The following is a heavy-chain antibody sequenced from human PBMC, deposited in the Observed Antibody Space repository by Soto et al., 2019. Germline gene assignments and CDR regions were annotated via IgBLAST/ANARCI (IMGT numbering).Heavy chain of an antibody. CDR2: IYYSGST. D-gene: IGHD3-22*01. CDR1: SSSISSYY. J-gene: IGHJ1*01. Sequence: PSATLSLTCTGSSSSISSYYWSWIRQPPGKGLEWIGYIYYSGSTNYNPSLKSRVTISVDTSKNQFSLKLSSVTAADTAVYYCARLGHVYYYDSSGYREYFQHWGQGTLVTVSS. V-gene: IGHV4-59*01. CDR3: ARLGHVYYYDSSGYREYFQH.